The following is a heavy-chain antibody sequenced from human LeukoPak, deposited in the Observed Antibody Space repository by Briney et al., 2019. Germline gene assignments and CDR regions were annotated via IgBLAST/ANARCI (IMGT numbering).Heavy chain of an antibody. CDR3: ARHDVTGFYYDSSGYQGFDY. CDR1: GGSISSSNW. D-gene: IGHD3-22*01. CDR2: INHSGST. V-gene: IGHV4-4*02. J-gene: IGHJ4*02. Sequence: PSETLSLTCAVSGGSISSSNWWSWVRQPPGKGLEWIGEINHSGSTNYTPSLKSRVTISVDTSRDQFSLKLSSVIAADTAVYYCARHDVTGFYYDSSGYQGFDYWGQGTLVTVSS.